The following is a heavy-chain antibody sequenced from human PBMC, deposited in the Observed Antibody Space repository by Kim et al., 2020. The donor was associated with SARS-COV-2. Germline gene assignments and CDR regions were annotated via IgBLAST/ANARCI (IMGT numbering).Heavy chain of an antibody. CDR3: ASSSSSSGPFDY. J-gene: IGHJ4*02. Sequence: NYSPSFQVHVTISADKSISTAYLQWSSLKASDTAMYYCASSSSSSGPFDYWGQGTLVTVSS. D-gene: IGHD6-6*01. V-gene: IGHV5-10-1*01.